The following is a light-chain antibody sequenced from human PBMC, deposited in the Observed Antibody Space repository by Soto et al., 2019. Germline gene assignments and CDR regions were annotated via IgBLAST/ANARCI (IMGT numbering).Light chain of an antibody. Sequence: EIVMTQSPATLSVSPGERATLSCRASQSVSNNLAWYQQKPGQAPRLLIYHASTRATGIPARFSGSGPGTQFTLPISSLQSEDFAVYYCQQYNKWPLTFGGGTKVEIK. CDR1: QSVSNN. V-gene: IGKV3-15*01. CDR3: QQYNKWPLT. J-gene: IGKJ4*01. CDR2: HAS.